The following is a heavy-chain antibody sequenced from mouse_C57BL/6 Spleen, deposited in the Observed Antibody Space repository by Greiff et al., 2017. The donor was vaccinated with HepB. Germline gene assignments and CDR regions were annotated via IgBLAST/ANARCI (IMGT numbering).Heavy chain of an antibody. CDR2: IYPRSGNT. V-gene: IGHV1-81*01. J-gene: IGHJ1*03. CDR1: GYTFTSYG. CDR3: AGGYYGSTPTTYFDV. Sequence: VQLQQSGAELARPGASVKLSCKASGYTFTSYGISWVKQRTGQGLEWIGEIYPRSGNTYYNEKFKGKATLTADKSSSTAYMELRSLTSEDSAVYFCAGGYYGSTPTTYFDVWGTGTTVTVSS. D-gene: IGHD1-1*01.